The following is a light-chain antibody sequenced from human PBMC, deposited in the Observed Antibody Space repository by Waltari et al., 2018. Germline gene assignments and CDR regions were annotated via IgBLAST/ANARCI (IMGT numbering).Light chain of an antibody. V-gene: IGKV1-16*02. CDR2: GAS. J-gene: IGKJ3*01. CDR3: QQYHSYPPT. CDR1: RDISNF. Sequence: IQMTQSPSSLSASVGDRVTPTCRASRDISNFLGWYQQKPGKAPKSLIYGASRLQSGVPSKFSGSGSGTDFTLTITSLQPEDFATYYCQQYHSYPPTFGPGTKVDVK.